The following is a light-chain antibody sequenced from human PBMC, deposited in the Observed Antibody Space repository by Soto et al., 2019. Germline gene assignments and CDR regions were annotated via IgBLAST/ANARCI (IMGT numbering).Light chain of an antibody. V-gene: IGKV3-20*01. CDR2: GAS. CDR1: QSISSSS. Sequence: EIVLMQSPGTLSLSPGDRATLSCRASQSISSSSLAWYQQKPGQAPRLLIYGASSRATGIPDRFSGGGSGSDFTLTGSRVEPENFAVYYGQHYGSSPPQLTFGGGAKV. CDR3: QHYGSSPPQLT. J-gene: IGKJ4*01.